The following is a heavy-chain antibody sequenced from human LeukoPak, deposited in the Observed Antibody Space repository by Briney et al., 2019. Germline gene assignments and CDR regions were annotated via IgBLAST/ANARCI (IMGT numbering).Heavy chain of an antibody. V-gene: IGHV4-4*07. CDR1: GGSISSYY. J-gene: IGHJ4*02. CDR3: ARAQYNWNDVEFDY. CDR2: IYTSGST. Sequence: SETLSLTCTVSGGSISSYYWSWIRQPAGKGLEWIGRIYTSGSTNYNPSLKSRVTMSVDTSKNQFSLKLSSVTAADTAVYHCARAQYNWNDVEFDYWGQGTLVTVSS. D-gene: IGHD1-1*01.